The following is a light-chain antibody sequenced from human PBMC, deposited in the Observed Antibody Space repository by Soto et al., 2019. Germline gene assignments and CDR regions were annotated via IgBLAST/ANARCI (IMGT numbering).Light chain of an antibody. V-gene: IGKV1-5*03. J-gene: IGKJ1*01. CDR2: KAS. CDR3: QQYNTWT. CDR1: QSISNW. Sequence: DIQMTQSPSTVSASVGDGVTITCRASQSISNWLAWYQQKPGKAPKLLIYKASSLESGVPSRFSGSGSGTEFTLTISSLQPDDFATYYCQQYNTWTFGQGTKVEIK.